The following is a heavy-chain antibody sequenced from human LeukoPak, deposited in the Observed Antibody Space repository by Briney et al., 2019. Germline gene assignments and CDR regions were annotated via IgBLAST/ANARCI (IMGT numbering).Heavy chain of an antibody. CDR2: IKPDGSKE. CDR1: RFTFSSYW. J-gene: IGHJ4*02. D-gene: IGHD2-2*01. CDR3: ASQPAAADVDY. Sequence: XRLSCAASRFTFSSYWMTWVRQAPGKGLEGVANIKPDGSKESYVDSVKGRFTISRDNAKNSLYLQMNSLRADDTGVYYCASQPAAADVDYWGQGTLVTVSS. V-gene: IGHV3-7*03.